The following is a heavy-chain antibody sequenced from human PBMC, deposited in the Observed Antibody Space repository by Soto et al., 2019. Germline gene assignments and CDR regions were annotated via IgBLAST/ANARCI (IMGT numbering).Heavy chain of an antibody. CDR3: ARDKRDLRFLEWSYYFDY. Sequence: QVQLVESGGGVVQPGRSLRLSCAASGFTFSSCAMHWVRQAPGKGLEWVALISYDGSNKYYADSVKGRFTISRDKSKNTLYLQMNRLRAEDKAVYYCARDKRDLRFLEWSYYFDYWGQGTLVTVSS. D-gene: IGHD3-3*01. J-gene: IGHJ4*02. CDR2: ISYDGSNK. V-gene: IGHV3-30-3*01. CDR1: GFTFSSCA.